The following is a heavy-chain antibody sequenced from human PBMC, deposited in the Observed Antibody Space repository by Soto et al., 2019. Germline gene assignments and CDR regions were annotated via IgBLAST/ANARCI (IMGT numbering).Heavy chain of an antibody. CDR1: GYTFTGCY. V-gene: IGHV1-2*02. CDR3: ARGEIGNYYDSSGYPY. J-gene: IGHJ4*02. CDR2: INPNSGGT. Sequence: ASVKVSCKASGYTFTGCYMHWVRQAPGQGLEWMGWINPNSGGTNYAQKFQGRVTMTRDTSISTAYMELSRLRSDDTAVYYCARGEIGNYYDSSGYPYWGQGTQVTVSS. D-gene: IGHD3-22*01.